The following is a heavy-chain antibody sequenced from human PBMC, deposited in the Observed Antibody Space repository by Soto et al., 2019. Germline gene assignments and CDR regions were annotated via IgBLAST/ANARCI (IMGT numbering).Heavy chain of an antibody. CDR3: AGDQGITTFGVYSMYYYGMDV. D-gene: IGHD3-3*01. J-gene: IGHJ6*02. CDR2: ISTDNGNT. CDR1: GYTFTSSG. Sequence: ASVKVSCKASGYTFTSSGISWVRQAPGQGLEWMGWISTDNGNTNYAQHLQGRVSMTTDTSTSTAYMDLRSLRSDDTAVYYCAGDQGITTFGVYSMYYYGMDVWGQGTKVTVSS. V-gene: IGHV1-18*01.